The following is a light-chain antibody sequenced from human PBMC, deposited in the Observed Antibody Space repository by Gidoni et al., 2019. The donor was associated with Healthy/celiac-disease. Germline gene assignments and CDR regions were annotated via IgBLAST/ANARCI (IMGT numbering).Light chain of an antibody. J-gene: IGLJ3*02. CDR3: CSYAGSSTWV. CDR2: EGS. Sequence: QSARTQPASGSGYRGQSITISCTGTSSDVGSYTLVSWYQQHPGKAPKLIIYEGSKRPSGVSNRFSGSKSGNTASLTISGLQAEDEADYYCCSYAGSSTWVFGGGTKLTVL. V-gene: IGLV2-23*01. CDR1: SSDVGSYTL.